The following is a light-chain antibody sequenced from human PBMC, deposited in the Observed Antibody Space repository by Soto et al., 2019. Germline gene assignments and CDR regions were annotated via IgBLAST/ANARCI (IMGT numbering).Light chain of an antibody. Sequence: ETLMTQFPATLSVSPGERATLSCRASQSIFSKLAWYQQKVGQAPRLLIFGASTRATGIPARFNGSESGTEFTLTISSLQSEDFALYYCQQYKKWPPTFGGGTKVEI. V-gene: IGKV3-15*01. CDR2: GAS. J-gene: IGKJ4*01. CDR3: QQYKKWPPT. CDR1: QSIFSK.